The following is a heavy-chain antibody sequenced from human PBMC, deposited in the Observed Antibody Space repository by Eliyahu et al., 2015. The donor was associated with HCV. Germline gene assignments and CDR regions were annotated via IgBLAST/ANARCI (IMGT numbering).Heavy chain of an antibody. J-gene: IGHJ4*02. CDR3: ARDERIMITFGGVIVSGGLDY. CDR2: ISYDGSNK. Sequence: QVQLVESGGGVVQPGRSLXLSXAAXGFTFXXYAMXWGRQAPGKGLEWVAVISYDGSNKYYADSVKGRFTISRDNSKNTLYLQMNSLRAEDTAVYYCARDERIMITFGGVIVSGGLDYWGQGTLVTVSS. V-gene: IGHV3-30-3*01. D-gene: IGHD3-16*02. CDR1: GFTFXXYA.